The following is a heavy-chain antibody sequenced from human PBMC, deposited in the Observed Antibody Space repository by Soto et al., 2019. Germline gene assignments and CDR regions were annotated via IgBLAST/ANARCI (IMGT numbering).Heavy chain of an antibody. CDR3: ARDMYSSDYFVKWFEP. D-gene: IGHD3-22*01. CDR1: GFSFSRYA. CDR2: ISHDGINK. V-gene: IGHV3-30-3*01. Sequence: QVRLVESGGGVVQPGRSLGLSCTASGFSFSRYAMYWFREPPGKGLEWVAVISHDGINKHYADSVTGRVTVFRDNSNHALDLQLNSLRGEDTAMYYCARDMYSSDYFVKWFEPWGQGTLVTVSS. J-gene: IGHJ5*02.